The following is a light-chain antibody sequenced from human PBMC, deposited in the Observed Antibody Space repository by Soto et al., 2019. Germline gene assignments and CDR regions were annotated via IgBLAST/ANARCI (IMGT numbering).Light chain of an antibody. V-gene: IGLV2-14*01. Sequence: QSALTQPASVAGSLGQSITLSCTGTSSDIAIYNYVSWYQHHPGRVPKLMIYEVSNRPSGVSNRFSGSKSGNTASLTISELQAEDEADYYCSSYTSRSTPVFGGGTKLTVL. J-gene: IGLJ2*01. CDR2: EVS. CDR1: SSDIAIYNY. CDR3: SSYTSRSTPV.